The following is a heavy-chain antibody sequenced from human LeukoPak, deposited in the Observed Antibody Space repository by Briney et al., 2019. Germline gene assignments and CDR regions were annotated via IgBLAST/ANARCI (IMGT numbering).Heavy chain of an antibody. J-gene: IGHJ6*03. CDR3: ARTADNCYGCYYYYMDV. Sequence: ASVKVSCKASGYTFTSYGLSWVRQAPGQGLEWMGWISAYNGNTNYAQKFQDRVTMTTDTSTSTAYMELRSLRSDDTAVYYCARTADNCYGCYYYYMDVWGRGTTVTISS. CDR1: GYTFTSYG. CDR2: ISAYNGNT. V-gene: IGHV1-18*01. D-gene: IGHD5-18*01.